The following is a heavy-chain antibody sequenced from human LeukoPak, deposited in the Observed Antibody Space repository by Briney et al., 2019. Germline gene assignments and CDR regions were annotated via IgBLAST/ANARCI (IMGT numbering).Heavy chain of an antibody. V-gene: IGHV3-23*01. J-gene: IGHJ3*02. Sequence: GGSLRPSCAASGFTFSNCAMSWVRQAPGKGLEWVSTISGSGSSTYYADSVKGRFTISRDNSRNTLYLQMDSLRAEDSAVYYCAKDPPRGSGDAFDIWGQGTRVTVSS. CDR3: AKDPPRGSGDAFDI. CDR2: ISGSGSST. CDR1: GFTFSNCA. D-gene: IGHD2-15*01.